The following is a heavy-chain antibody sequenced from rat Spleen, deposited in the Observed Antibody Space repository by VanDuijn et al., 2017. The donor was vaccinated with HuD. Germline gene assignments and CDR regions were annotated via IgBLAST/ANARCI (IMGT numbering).Heavy chain of an antibody. D-gene: IGHD1-3*01. CDR1: GFTFNDHF. CDR2: ISSDGSST. CDR3: AGAGDYGSYFDY. J-gene: IGHJ2*01. Sequence: EVQLVESNGGLVQPGRSLKLSCAASGFTFNDHFMAWVRQGPTKGLEWVATISSDGSSTYYRDSVKGRFTISRDNAKNTLFLQMDSLRSEDTATYYCAGAGDYGSYFDYWGQGVMVTVSS. V-gene: IGHV5-29*01.